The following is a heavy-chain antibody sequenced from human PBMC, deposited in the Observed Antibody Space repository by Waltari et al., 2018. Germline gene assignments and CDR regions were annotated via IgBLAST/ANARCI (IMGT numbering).Heavy chain of an antibody. V-gene: IGHV3-49*04. J-gene: IGHJ4*02. D-gene: IGHD3-10*01. CDR1: GFAFGDDV. CDR3: ARVLAGYYGSGNYYPFDY. CDR2: IRSKTYGGTT. Sequence: EVRLVESGGGWVKPGRSLRLCWIASGFAFGDDVVPGVRHAPGKGLEWVGFIRSKTYGGTTQYAASVNGRFTISRDDSKGIAYLQMNSLKTEDTAVYFCARVLAGYYGSGNYYPFDYWGQGTLVGVSS.